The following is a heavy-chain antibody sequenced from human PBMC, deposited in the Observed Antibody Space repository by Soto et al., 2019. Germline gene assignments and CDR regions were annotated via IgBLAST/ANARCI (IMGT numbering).Heavy chain of an antibody. Sequence: QVTLKESGPTLVKPTQTLTLTCTVSGLSLRTTGVGVGWVRQPPGKALEWLALLYWDDDQRYSPSLRSRLTIAKDISEKQVVLTMTNMHPVDTATYYCVQSRCGGDCLEIYSSHAYNGLDVWGQRTTVTVSS. V-gene: IGHV2-5*02. D-gene: IGHD2-21*02. J-gene: IGHJ6*02. CDR3: VQSRCGGDCLEIYSSHAYNGLDV. CDR2: LYWDDDQ. CDR1: GLSLRTTGVG.